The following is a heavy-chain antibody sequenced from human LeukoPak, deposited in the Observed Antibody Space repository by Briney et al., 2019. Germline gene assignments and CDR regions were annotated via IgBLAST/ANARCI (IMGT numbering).Heavy chain of an antibody. J-gene: IGHJ3*01. Sequence: GGSLRLSCAGSGFTFTKFAMTWVRQAPGKGLEWVSSMGPTGDTYYLDSVKGRFSLSRDVSKSTMSLQMSTLRVDDTAVYFCAKATPYGTTWVGGFDLWGQGTMVTVSS. V-gene: IGHV3-23*01. D-gene: IGHD1-14*01. CDR2: MGPTGDT. CDR1: GFTFTKFA. CDR3: AKATPYGTTWVGGFDL.